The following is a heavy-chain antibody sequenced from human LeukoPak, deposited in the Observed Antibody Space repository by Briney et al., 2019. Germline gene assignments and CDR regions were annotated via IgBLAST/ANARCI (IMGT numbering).Heavy chain of an antibody. CDR3: VKGDKNILTGYYNSFDS. CDR1: GFTFSSYA. CDR2: ISGSAIST. V-gene: IGHV3-23*01. Sequence: GGSLRLSCAASGFTFSSYAMSWIRQAPGKGLEWVSSISGSAISTYYADSVKGRFTISRDNARNTLYLQMKSLRAENTALFYRVKGDKNILTGYYNSFDSRGQGTLATVSS. J-gene: IGHJ4*02. D-gene: IGHD3-9*01.